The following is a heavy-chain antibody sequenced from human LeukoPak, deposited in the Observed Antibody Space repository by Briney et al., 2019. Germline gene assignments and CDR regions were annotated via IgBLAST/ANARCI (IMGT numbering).Heavy chain of an antibody. CDR1: GFSFNYAW. V-gene: IGHV3-15*01. Sequence: PGGSLRLSCAASGFSFNYAWMSWVRQAPGKGLEWVGRIKSKTDGGTTDYAAPVKGRFTISRDDSKNTLYLQMNSLKTEDTAVYYCTTDYYDSSAYPLNFDYWGQGTLVTVSS. CDR2: IKSKTDGGTT. J-gene: IGHJ4*02. CDR3: TTDYYDSSAYPLNFDY. D-gene: IGHD3-22*01.